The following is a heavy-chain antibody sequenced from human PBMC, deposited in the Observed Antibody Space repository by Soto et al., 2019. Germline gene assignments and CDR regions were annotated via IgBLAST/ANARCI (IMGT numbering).Heavy chain of an antibody. CDR1: GYTLTELS. Sequence: GASVKVSCKVSGYTLTELSIHWVRQAPGKGLEWMGGFDPEDGETIYAQKFQGRVTMTEDTSTDTAYMELSSLRSEDTAVYYCATGRHGYDYGYKWFDPSGKGTLGTVAS. D-gene: IGHD5-12*01. CDR3: ATGRHGYDYGYKWFDP. J-gene: IGHJ5*02. V-gene: IGHV1-24*01. CDR2: FDPEDGET.